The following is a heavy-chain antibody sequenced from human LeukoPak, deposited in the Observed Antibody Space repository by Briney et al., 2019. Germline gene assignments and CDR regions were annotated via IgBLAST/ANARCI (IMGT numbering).Heavy chain of an antibody. CDR1: GFTQNA. CDR3: ARLVQDIVATISIFWYFDL. D-gene: IGHD5-12*01. J-gene: IGHJ2*01. CDR2: ISRSGGNS. V-gene: IGHV3-20*04. Sequence: GGSLRLSCEASGFTQNAMGWVRQAPGKGLEWVASISRSGGNSHYADSVKGRFTISRDNAKNSLYLQMNSLRAEDTALYYCARLVQDIVATISIFWYFDLWGRGTLVTVSS.